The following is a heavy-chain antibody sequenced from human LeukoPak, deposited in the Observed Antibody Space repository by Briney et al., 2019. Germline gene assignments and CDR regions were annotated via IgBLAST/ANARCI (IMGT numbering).Heavy chain of an antibody. CDR2: IHYSGTT. D-gene: IGHD6-13*01. Sequence: PSETLSLTCTVSGGSISSSDKYWGWVRQPPGRGLEWIGSIHYSGTTYYNPSLKSRVTISVDTAKNQFSLKLTSVTAADTAVYYCARSTAAEGPTHNWFDPWGPGTQLIVSS. CDR1: GGSISSSDKY. CDR3: ARSTAAEGPTHNWFDP. V-gene: IGHV4-39*01. J-gene: IGHJ5*02.